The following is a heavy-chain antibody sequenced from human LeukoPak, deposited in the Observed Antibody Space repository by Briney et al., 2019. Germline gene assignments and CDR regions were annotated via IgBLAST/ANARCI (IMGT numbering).Heavy chain of an antibody. CDR1: GYTFTGYY. CDR3: ASFYDSKLYYFDY. J-gene: IGHJ4*02. CDR2: INPNSGGT. D-gene: IGHD3-22*01. V-gene: IGHV1-2*02. Sequence: ASVKVSCKASGYTFTGYYMHWVRQAPGQGLEWMGWINPNSGGTNYAQKFQDRVTMTRDTSISTAYMELSRLRSDDTAVYYCASFYDSKLYYFDYWGQGTLVTVSS.